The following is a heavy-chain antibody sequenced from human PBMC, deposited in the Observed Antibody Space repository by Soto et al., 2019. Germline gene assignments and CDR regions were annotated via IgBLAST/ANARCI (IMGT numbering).Heavy chain of an antibody. CDR2: INTSGSYI. CDR3: ARGSAFIGLDY. V-gene: IGHV3-21*01. CDR1: GFMFSTYW. J-gene: IGHJ4*02. Sequence: GGSLRLSCAASGFMFSTYWMHWVRQAPGKGLVWVSRINTSGSYIYDTDSVKGRFTISRDNTKDSLYLQMNSLRAEDTAIYYCARGSAFIGLDYWGQGTPVTVSS. D-gene: IGHD1-26*01.